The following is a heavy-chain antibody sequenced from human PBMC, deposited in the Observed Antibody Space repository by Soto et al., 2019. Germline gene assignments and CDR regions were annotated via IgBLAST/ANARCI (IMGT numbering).Heavy chain of an antibody. Sequence: SETLSLTCAVSGGSISGYYWSWIRQPPGKGLEWIGYIYYSGSTNYNPSLKSRVTTSVDASKNQFSLKLSSVTAADTAVYYCARDYGDYHNWFDPWGQGTLVTVSS. D-gene: IGHD4-17*01. J-gene: IGHJ5*02. CDR1: GGSISGYY. CDR3: ARDYGDYHNWFDP. CDR2: IYYSGST. V-gene: IGHV4-59*01.